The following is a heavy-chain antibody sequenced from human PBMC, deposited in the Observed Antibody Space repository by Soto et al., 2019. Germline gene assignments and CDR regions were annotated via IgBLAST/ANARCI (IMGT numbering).Heavy chain of an antibody. CDR2: INNDGSTT. Sequence: EVQLVESGGGLVQPGGSLRLSCAASGFTFSNHWVHWVRQAPGKGLVWVSRINNDGSTTNYAESVKGRFTISRDNAKNTLYLQMNSLRAEDTAVYSCTRERGLVYGDYAQDFWRQGTLVTVST. CDR1: GFTFSNHW. D-gene: IGHD4-17*01. CDR3: TRERGLVYGDYAQDF. V-gene: IGHV3-74*01. J-gene: IGHJ4*02.